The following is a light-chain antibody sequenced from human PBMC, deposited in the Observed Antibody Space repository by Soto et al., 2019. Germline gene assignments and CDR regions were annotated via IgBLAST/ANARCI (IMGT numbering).Light chain of an antibody. J-gene: IGKJ3*01. CDR2: GAS. Sequence: DIQLTQSPSFLSASVGDRVTITCRASQGISSYLAWYQQRPGEPPELLIYGASTLQSGVASRFSGSGYRTEFTLTISSLQPEDFATYFCQQLNSFPPLFTFGPGTTVDIK. V-gene: IGKV1-9*01. CDR1: QGISSY. CDR3: QQLNSFPPLFT.